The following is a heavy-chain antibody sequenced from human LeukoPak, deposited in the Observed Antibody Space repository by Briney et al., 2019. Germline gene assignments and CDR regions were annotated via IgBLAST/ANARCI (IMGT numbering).Heavy chain of an antibody. CDR3: ARDPSYCSSTSCYKGGHWFDL. Sequence: SETLSLTCTVSGGSISSSSYYWGWIRQPPGKGLEWIGSIYYSGSTYYNPSLKSRVTISVDTSKNQFSLKLSSVTAADTAVYYCARDPSYCSSTSCYKGGHWFDLWGQGTLVTVSS. CDR2: IYYSGST. D-gene: IGHD2-2*02. J-gene: IGHJ5*02. CDR1: GGSISSSSYY. V-gene: IGHV4-39*07.